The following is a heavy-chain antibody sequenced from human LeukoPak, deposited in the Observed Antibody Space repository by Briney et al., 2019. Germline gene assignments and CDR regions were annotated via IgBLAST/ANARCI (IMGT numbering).Heavy chain of an antibody. CDR3: AIDYYYDPVDAFDI. CDR1: GLSFSNYA. D-gene: IGHD3-22*01. J-gene: IGHJ3*02. CDR2: ISSSGGST. V-gene: IGHV3-23*01. Sequence: PGGSLRLSCAASGLSFSNYAMSWVRQAPGKGLEWVSAISSSGGSTYYADSVKGRFTISRDNSKNTLYLQMNSLRAEDTAVYYCAIDYYYDPVDAFDIWGQGTMVTVSS.